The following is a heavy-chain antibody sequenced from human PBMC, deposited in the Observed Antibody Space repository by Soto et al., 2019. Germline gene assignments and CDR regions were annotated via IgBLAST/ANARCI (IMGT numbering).Heavy chain of an antibody. V-gene: IGHV3-15*07. CDR2: IKTKIEGGTT. D-gene: IGHD6-25*01. Sequence: EEQLVESGGGLVEPGGSLRLSCAASGFIFSNTWINWVRQAPGKGLEWVGRIKTKIEGGTTNYAAPVKGRFTVSGDDSKNTVYLHMNSLRTEETAVYYCTADIPNISANYGMDVWGQGTTVTVSS. CDR1: GFIFSNTW. J-gene: IGHJ6*02. CDR3: TADIPNISANYGMDV.